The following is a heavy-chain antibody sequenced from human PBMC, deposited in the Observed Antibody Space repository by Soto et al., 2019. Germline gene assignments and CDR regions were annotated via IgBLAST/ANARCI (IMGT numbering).Heavy chain of an antibody. V-gene: IGHV3-15*01. D-gene: IGHD2-21*01. CDR3: TTGKFPSPGDV. J-gene: IGHJ6*02. CDR2: IKSKTDGGTT. CDR1: GFTFSNAW. Sequence: PWWSLRLSCAASGFTFSNAWMSWFRQAPGKGLEWVGRIKSKTDGGTTDYAAPVKGRFTISRDDSKNTLYLQMNSLKTEDTAVYYCTTGKFPSPGDVWGQGTTVTVSS.